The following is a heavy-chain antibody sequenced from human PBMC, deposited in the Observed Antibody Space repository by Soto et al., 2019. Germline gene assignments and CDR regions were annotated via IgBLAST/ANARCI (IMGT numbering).Heavy chain of an antibody. Sequence: SVKVSCKASGGTFSRYGISWVRQAPGQGLEWMGGIIRMFGTANYAQKFQGRVTITADESTSTTYMELSSLRSEDTAVYYCARDSLIARMDVWGRGTTVTVSS. CDR2: IIRMFGTA. CDR3: ARDSLIARMDV. V-gene: IGHV1-69*13. CDR1: GGTFSRYG. D-gene: IGHD3-16*01. J-gene: IGHJ6*02.